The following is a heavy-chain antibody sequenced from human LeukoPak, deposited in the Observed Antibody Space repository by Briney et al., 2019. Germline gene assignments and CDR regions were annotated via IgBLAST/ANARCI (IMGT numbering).Heavy chain of an antibody. Sequence: ASVKVSCKASGYTFRQYSISWVRQAPGQGLEWMGWVNPYTGDTNYAQKFQGRVTLTRDTAFSTAYVEVNRLLSDDTAVYFCTTTPMVRGLMSHFEYWGQGTLVTVSS. V-gene: IGHV1-2*02. D-gene: IGHD3-10*01. CDR2: VNPYTGDT. CDR1: GYTFRQYS. CDR3: TTTPMVRGLMSHFEY. J-gene: IGHJ4*02.